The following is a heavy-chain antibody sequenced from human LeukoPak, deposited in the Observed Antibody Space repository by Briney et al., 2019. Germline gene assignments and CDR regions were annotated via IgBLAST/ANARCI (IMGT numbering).Heavy chain of an antibody. Sequence: SETLSLTCTVSGDSISRSSDYWGWIRQPPGKGPEWIGSVYYIGSTFYNPSLKSRLTISIDTSKNQFSLKLRSVTAADTAVYYCARDGAHYYDSSGKRFDYWGQGTLVTVSS. CDR1: GDSISRSSDY. J-gene: IGHJ4*02. CDR2: VYYIGST. CDR3: ARDGAHYYDSSGKRFDY. V-gene: IGHV4-39*07. D-gene: IGHD3-22*01.